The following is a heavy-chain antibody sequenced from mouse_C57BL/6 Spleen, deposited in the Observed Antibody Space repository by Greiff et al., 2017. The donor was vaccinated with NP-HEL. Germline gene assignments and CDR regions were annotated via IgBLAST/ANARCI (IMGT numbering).Heavy chain of an antibody. D-gene: IGHD1-1*01. V-gene: IGHV1-66*01. Sequence: QVQLQQSGPELVKPGASVKISCKASGYSFTSYYIHWVKQRPGQGLEWIGWIYPGSGNTKYNEKFKGKATLTADTSSSTAYMQLSSLTSEDSAVYYCARGDYYGSSSHWYFDVWGTGTTVTVSS. CDR2: IYPGSGNT. CDR3: ARGDYYGSSSHWYFDV. CDR1: GYSFTSYY. J-gene: IGHJ1*03.